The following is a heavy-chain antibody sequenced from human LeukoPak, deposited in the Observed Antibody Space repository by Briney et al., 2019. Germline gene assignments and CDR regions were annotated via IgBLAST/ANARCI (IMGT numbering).Heavy chain of an antibody. V-gene: IGHV1-8*01. CDR1: GYTFTSYD. D-gene: IGHD5-24*01. Sequence: ASVKVSCKASGYTFTSYDINWVRQATGQGLEWMGWMNPNSGNTGYAQKFQGRVTMTRNTSISTAYMELSSLRSEDTAVYYCARLAEMATINSNSWDSYLDLWGRGTLVTVSS. CDR2: MNPNSGNT. J-gene: IGHJ2*01. CDR3: ARLAEMATINSNSWDSYLDL.